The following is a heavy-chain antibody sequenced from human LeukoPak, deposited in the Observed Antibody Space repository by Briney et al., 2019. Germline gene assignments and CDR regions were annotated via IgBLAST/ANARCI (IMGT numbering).Heavy chain of an antibody. Sequence: ASVKVSCKASGYTFTGYYMHWVRQAPGQGLEWMGWINPNSGGTNYAQKFQGRVTMTRDTSISTAYMELSRLRSDDTAVYYCARVDDFWSVAFDIWGQGTMVTVSS. CDR1: GYTFTGYY. CDR2: INPNSGGT. D-gene: IGHD3-3*01. J-gene: IGHJ3*02. V-gene: IGHV1-2*02. CDR3: ARVDDFWSVAFDI.